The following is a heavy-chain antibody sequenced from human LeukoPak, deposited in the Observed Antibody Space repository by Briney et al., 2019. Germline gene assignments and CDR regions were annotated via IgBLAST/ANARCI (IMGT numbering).Heavy chain of an antibody. CDR3: ASYSGSGSDRDY. V-gene: IGHV4-39*01. D-gene: IGHD3-10*01. J-gene: IGHJ4*01. CDR1: GGSISSNIYY. CDR2: VYYSGTT. Sequence: SETLSLTCTVSGGSISSNIYYWGWIRQPPGKGLEWIGSVYYSGTTYSNPSLKSPVTISVDTSKNKCSLKLSSVTAADTAVYYCASYSGSGSDRDYWGQGTLVTVSS.